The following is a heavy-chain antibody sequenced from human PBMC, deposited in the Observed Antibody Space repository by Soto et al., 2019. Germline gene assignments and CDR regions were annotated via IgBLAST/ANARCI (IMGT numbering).Heavy chain of an antibody. CDR1: GYTFTSYG. Sequence: ASVKVSCKASGYTFTSYGISWGRQAPGQGLEWMGWISAYNGNTNYAQKLQGRVTMTTDTSTSTAYMELRSLRSDDTAVYYCARDTPCSSTSCYTTGFDYWGQGTLVTVSS. J-gene: IGHJ4*02. D-gene: IGHD2-2*02. CDR3: ARDTPCSSTSCYTTGFDY. V-gene: IGHV1-18*04. CDR2: ISAYNGNT.